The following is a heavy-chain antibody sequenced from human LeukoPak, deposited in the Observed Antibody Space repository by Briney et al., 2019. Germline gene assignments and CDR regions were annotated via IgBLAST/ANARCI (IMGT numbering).Heavy chain of an antibody. CDR3: ARDPRGELPLDY. Sequence: PGGSLRLSCAASGFTFSSYSMNWIRQPAGKGLEWLGRVYTSGSPNYNPSLKGRVTMSLDTSKNQFSLRLYSVTAADTAVYYCARDPRGELPLDYWGQGTLVTVSS. V-gene: IGHV4-4*07. CDR1: GFTFSSYS. D-gene: IGHD3-16*01. CDR2: VYTSGSP. J-gene: IGHJ4*02.